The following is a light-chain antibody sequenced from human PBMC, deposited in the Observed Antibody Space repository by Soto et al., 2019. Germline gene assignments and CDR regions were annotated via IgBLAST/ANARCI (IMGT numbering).Light chain of an antibody. CDR2: EVR. V-gene: IGLV2-14*01. J-gene: IGLJ3*02. Sequence: QSALTQPASVSGSLGQSITISCTGSNRDIGAYNLVSWYQQYPDTAPKLIIYEVRNRPSGVSYRFIGSRSGNTASLTISALQAEDESTFYCSSYTTTSTLLFGRGTK. CDR3: SSYTTTSTLL. CDR1: NRDIGAYNL.